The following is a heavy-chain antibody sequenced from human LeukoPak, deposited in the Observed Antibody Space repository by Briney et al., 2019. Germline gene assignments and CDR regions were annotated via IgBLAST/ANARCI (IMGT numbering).Heavy chain of an antibody. CDR2: ISVSDGTI. D-gene: IGHD2/OR15-2a*01. CDR1: GFSFNSYG. J-gene: IGHJ4*02. CDR3: TRDTHFYDY. Sequence: GGSLRLSCATSGFSFNSYGMNWVRQAPGKGLECVSYISVSDGTIYYADSVKGRFTISSDNAKNSLFLQMNSLRVEDTAIYYCTRDTHFYDYWGQGTLVTVSS. V-gene: IGHV3-48*01.